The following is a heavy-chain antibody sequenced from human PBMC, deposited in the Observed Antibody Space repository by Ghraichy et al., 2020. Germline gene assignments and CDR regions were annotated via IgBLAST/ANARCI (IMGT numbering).Heavy chain of an antibody. CDR1: GFTFSSYE. CDR3: ARADQYYDRSGYQLGFDY. V-gene: IGHV3-48*03. Sequence: GGSLRLSCAASGFTFSSYEMNWVRQAPGKGLEWVSYISSSGSTTYYADSVKGRFTISRDNAKNSLYLQMNSLRVEDKAVYYCARADQYYDRSGYQLGFDYWGQGTLVTVSS. J-gene: IGHJ4*02. CDR2: ISSSGSTT. D-gene: IGHD3-22*01.